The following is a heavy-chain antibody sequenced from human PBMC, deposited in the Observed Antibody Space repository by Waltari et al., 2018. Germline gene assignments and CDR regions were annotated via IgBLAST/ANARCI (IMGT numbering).Heavy chain of an antibody. CDR1: GFTLSDYA. CDR2: ITYDGSNK. Sequence: QVQLAESGGGVVQPGGSLRLSCAASGFTLSDYAMHWVRQAPGKGLEWVTLITYDGSNKYYADSVKGRFTISRDDSKNTLHLQMNSLRDEDTAIYYCARERRGYYAEYWGQGTLVTVSS. V-gene: IGHV3-30*02. J-gene: IGHJ4*02. CDR3: ARERRGYYAEY.